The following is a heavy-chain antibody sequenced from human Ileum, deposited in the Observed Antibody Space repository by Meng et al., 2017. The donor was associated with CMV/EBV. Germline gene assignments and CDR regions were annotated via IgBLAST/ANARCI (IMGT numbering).Heavy chain of an antibody. D-gene: IGHD3-3*01. CDR1: ELSFNTYE. CDR3: TRLKYDYWSDYATYFDP. J-gene: IGHJ4*02. Sequence: GESLKISCVGSELSFNTYEILWVRQAPGKGLEWISYISAADTSYYADSVQGRFTISRDNAQNSVYLQKNSLRADDTAVYYCTRLKYDYWSDYATYFDPWGQGTLVTVSS. V-gene: IGHV3-48*03. CDR2: ISAADTS.